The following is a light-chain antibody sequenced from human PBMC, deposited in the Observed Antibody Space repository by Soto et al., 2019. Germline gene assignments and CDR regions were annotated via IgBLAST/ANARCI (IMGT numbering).Light chain of an antibody. Sequence: DIQMTQSPSTLSASVGDRVTITCLASESISSWLAWYQQKPGKAPNLLIYKASTLESGVPSRFSGSGSGTEFTLTISSLQPDDFTTYYCQHYNGYFPTFGQGTKVDI. CDR1: ESISSW. J-gene: IGKJ1*01. CDR2: KAS. V-gene: IGKV1-5*03. CDR3: QHYNGYFPT.